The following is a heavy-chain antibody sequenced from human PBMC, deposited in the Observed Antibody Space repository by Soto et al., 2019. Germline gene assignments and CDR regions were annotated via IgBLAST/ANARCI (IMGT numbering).Heavy chain of an antibody. CDR3: ARGPVHHLGYYYMDV. CDR1: GYTFTSYD. J-gene: IGHJ6*03. Sequence: ASVKVSCKASGYTFTSYDINWVRQATGQGLEWMGWMNPNSGNTGYAQKFQGRVTMTRNTSISTAYMELSSLRSEDTAVYYCARGPVHHLGYYYMDVWGKGTTVTVSS. CDR2: MNPNSGNT. D-gene: IGHD6-19*01. V-gene: IGHV1-8*01.